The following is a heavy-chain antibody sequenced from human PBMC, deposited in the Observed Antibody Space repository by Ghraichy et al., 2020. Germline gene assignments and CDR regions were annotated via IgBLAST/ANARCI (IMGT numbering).Heavy chain of an antibody. CDR2: IYYSGST. V-gene: IGHV4-39*01. D-gene: IGHD5-18*01. CDR1: GGSISSSSYY. Sequence: SQTLSLTCTVSGGSISSSSYYWGWIRQPPGKGLEWIGSIYYSGSTYYNPSLKSRVTISVDTSKNQFSLKLSSVTAADTAVYYCAKVDTAMAKGYWGQGTLVTVSS. J-gene: IGHJ4*02. CDR3: AKVDTAMAKGY.